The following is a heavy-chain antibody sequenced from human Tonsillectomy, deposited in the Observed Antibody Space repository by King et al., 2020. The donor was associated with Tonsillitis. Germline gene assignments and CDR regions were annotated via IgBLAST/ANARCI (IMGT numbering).Heavy chain of an antibody. CDR2: IYSSGST. V-gene: IGHV4-59*08. D-gene: IGHD4-17*01. CDR1: GGSISSYY. J-gene: IGHJ6*03. Sequence: LQLQESGPGLVKPSETLSLTCTVSGGSISSYYWSWIRQPPGKGLEWIGYIYSSGSTNYNPSLKSRVTISVDTSKNQFSLKLSSVTAADTAVYYCARQNYGDYVNYYYYMDVWGKGTTVTVSS. CDR3: ARQNYGDYVNYYYYMDV.